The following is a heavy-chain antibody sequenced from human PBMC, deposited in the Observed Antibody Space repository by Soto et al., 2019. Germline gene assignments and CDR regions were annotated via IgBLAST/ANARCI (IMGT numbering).Heavy chain of an antibody. D-gene: IGHD3-10*01. Sequence: QVQLQESGPGLVKPSGTLSLTCAVSGGSISRSNCWCLGRQPPGKGLEWIGVIDHSGSTNYNPSLKSRVPISVDKSKHQFSLKLSSVTAAATAVYYCARSRGVRGGWGQWTMVTVSS. J-gene: IGHJ3*01. V-gene: IGHV4-4*02. CDR2: IDHSGST. CDR3: ARSRGVRGG. CDR1: GGSISRSNC.